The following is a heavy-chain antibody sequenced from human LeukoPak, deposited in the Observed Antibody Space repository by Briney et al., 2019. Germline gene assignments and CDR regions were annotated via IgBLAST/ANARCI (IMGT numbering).Heavy chain of an antibody. CDR2: IYYSGST. CDR3: ARVSVAASYYYYGMDV. D-gene: IGHD6-13*01. J-gene: IGHJ6*02. Sequence: SETLSLTCTVSGGSISSYYWSWIRQPPVKGLEWIGYIYYSGSTNYNPSLKSRVTISVDTSKNQFSLKLSSVTAADTAVYYCARVSVAASYYYYGMDVWGQGTTVTVSS. CDR1: GGSISSYY. V-gene: IGHV4-59*01.